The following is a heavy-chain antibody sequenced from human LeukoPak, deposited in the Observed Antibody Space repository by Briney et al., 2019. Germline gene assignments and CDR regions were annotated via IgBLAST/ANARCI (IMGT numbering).Heavy chain of an antibody. CDR3: ARESPPVYYFDY. V-gene: IGHV3-30-3*01. CDR1: GSTFSSYA. Sequence: GGSLRLSCAASGSTFSSYAMSWVRQAPGKGLEWVAVISYDGSNKYYADSVKGRFTISRDNSKNTLYLQMNSLRAEDTAVYYCARESPPVYYFDYWGQGTLVTVSS. CDR2: ISYDGSNK. J-gene: IGHJ4*02.